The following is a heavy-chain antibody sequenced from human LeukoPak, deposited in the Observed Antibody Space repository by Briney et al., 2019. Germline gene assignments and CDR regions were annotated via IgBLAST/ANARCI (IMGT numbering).Heavy chain of an antibody. V-gene: IGHV1-18*01. CDR1: GYTFTSYG. CDR3: ARDPDYDILTGYYIPTGDAFDI. D-gene: IGHD3-9*01. Sequence: ASVKVSCKASGYTFTSYGISWVRQAPGQGLEWMGWISAYNGNTNYAQKLLGRVTMTTDTSTSTAYMELRSLRSDDTAVYYCARDPDYDILTGYYIPTGDAFDIWGQGTMVTVSS. J-gene: IGHJ3*02. CDR2: ISAYNGNT.